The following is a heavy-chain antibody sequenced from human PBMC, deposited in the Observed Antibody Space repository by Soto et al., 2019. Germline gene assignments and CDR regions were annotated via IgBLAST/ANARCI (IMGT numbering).Heavy chain of an antibody. D-gene: IGHD2-8*01. V-gene: IGHV4-4*02. CDR2: IFHNGNT. Sequence: QVQLQESGPGLVKASGTLSLTCAVSSGSIRSSNWWSWVRQSPGKGLEWIGEIFHNGNTYYNPSLNSRVTISVDTSMNQFSLNLRSVTAADTAVYYCARRTWGMDVWGQGTTVTVSS. CDR1: SGSIRSSNW. J-gene: IGHJ6*02. CDR3: ARRTWGMDV.